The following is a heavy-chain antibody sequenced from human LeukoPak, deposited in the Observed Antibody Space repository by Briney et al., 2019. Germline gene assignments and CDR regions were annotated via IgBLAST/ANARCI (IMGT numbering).Heavy chain of an antibody. V-gene: IGHV1-24*01. Sequence: ASVTVSCTVSGYTLTELSMHWVRQAPGKGLEWMGGFDPEDGETIYAQKFQGRVTMTEDTSTDTAYMELSSLRSEDTAVYYCATLRYDFWSGHPANYYYDYGMDVWGQGTTVTVSS. CDR2: FDPEDGET. J-gene: IGHJ6*02. CDR3: ATLRYDFWSGHPANYYYDYGMDV. D-gene: IGHD3-3*01. CDR1: GYTLTELS.